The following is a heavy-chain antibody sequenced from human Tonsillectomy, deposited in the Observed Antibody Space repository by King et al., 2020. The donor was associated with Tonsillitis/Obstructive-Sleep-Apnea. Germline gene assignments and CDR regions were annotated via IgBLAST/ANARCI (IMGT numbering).Heavy chain of an antibody. CDR1: GGSFSGYY. Sequence: VQLQQWGAGLLKPSETLSLTCAVYGGSFSGYYWSWIRQSPGKGLEWIGEINHSGSTNYDPFLKTRVTISVDTSKNQFSLKLSSVTAADTAMYYCARGAGDYGDAFDIWGQGTEVSVSS. V-gene: IGHV4-34*01. CDR3: ARGAGDYGDAFDI. D-gene: IGHD4-17*01. CDR2: INHSGST. J-gene: IGHJ3*02.